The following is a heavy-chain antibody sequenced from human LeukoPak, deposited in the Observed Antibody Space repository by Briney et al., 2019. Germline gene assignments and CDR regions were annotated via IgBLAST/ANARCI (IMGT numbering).Heavy chain of an antibody. CDR3: ASFTTYYYDSSGYKAEYFQH. V-gene: IGHV1-69*05. CDR2: IIPIFGTA. D-gene: IGHD3-22*01. J-gene: IGHJ1*01. Sequence: SVKVSCKASGGTFSSYAISWVRQAPGQGLEWIGGIIPIFGTANYAQKFQGRVTITTDESTSTAYMELSSLRSEDTAVYYCASFTTYYYDSSGYKAEYFQHWGQGTLVTVSS. CDR1: GGTFSSYA.